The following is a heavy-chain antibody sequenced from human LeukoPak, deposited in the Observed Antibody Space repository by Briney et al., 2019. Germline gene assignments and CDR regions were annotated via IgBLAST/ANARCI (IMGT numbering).Heavy chain of an antibody. CDR1: GYTVSSYG. CDR3: ARVPLGTTTDD. V-gene: IGHV1-18*01. D-gene: IGHD4-17*01. Sequence: GAPVNVFYKASGYTVSSYGISWVRQAPGLGLEWMGWISAYNGNTNYAQKLQGRVTMTTDTSTSTAYMELRSLRSDDTAVYYCARVPLGTTTDDWGQGTLVTVSS. J-gene: IGHJ4*02. CDR2: ISAYNGNT.